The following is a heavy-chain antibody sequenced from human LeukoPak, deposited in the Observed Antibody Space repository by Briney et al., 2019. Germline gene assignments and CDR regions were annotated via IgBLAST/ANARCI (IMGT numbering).Heavy chain of an antibody. CDR3: AREYSSSSWDDY. D-gene: IGHD6-6*01. J-gene: IGHJ4*02. CDR1: GGSISSGSYS. V-gene: IGHV4-39*01. CDR2: IYYSGST. Sequence: SETLSLTCTVSGGSISSGSYSWGWIRQPPGKGLEWIGSIYYSGSTYYNPSLKSRVTISVDTSKNQFSLKLSSVTAADTAVYYCAREYSSSSWDDYWGQGTLVTVSS.